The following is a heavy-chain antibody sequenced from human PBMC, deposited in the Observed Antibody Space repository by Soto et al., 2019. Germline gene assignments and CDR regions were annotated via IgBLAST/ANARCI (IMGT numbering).Heavy chain of an antibody. V-gene: IGHV1-69*02. CDR2: IIPILGIA. CDR3: ARADCSGGSCYYYYHMDV. Sequence: QVQLVQSGAAVKKPGSSVKVSCKASGGPFSSYTISWVRQAPGHGPAWMGRIIPILGIANYAQKFQGRVTITADKSASTAYMEMSSLRSEDTAVYYCARADCSGGSCYYYYHMDVWGKGTTVTVSS. D-gene: IGHD2-15*01. J-gene: IGHJ6*03. CDR1: GGPFSSYT.